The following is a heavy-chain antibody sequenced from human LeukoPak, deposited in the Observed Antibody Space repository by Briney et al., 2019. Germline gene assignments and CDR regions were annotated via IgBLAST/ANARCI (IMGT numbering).Heavy chain of an antibody. V-gene: IGHV3-23*01. CDR2: IGGSGAST. D-gene: IGHD4-23*01. CDR3: VKDQTPGGGDV. Sequence: GGSLRLSCGASGFTFSTYGMHWVRQAPGKGLEWVSGIGGSGASTFYADSVKGRFTTSRDNAKKSLYLEMNNLRSEDTAFYYCVKDQTPGGGDVWGQGTTVTVSS. J-gene: IGHJ6*02. CDR1: GFTFSTYG.